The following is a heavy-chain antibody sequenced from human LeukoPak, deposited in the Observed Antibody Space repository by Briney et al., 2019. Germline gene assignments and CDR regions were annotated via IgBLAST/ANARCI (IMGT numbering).Heavy chain of an antibody. V-gene: IGHV3-53*01. D-gene: IGHD1-26*01. J-gene: IGHJ4*02. Sequence: GGSLRLSCAASGFTVSGTYMSWVRQAPGKGLEWVSVIYSGAGTYYAGSVKGRFTISRDNSKNTLHLQMNSLRAEDTAVYYCARVGSGNYYKYFEHWGQGTLVTVSS. CDR2: IYSGAGT. CDR3: ARVGSGNYYKYFEH. CDR1: GFTVSGTY.